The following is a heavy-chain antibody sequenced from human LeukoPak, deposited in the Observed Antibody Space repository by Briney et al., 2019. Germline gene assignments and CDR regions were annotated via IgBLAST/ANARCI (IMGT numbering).Heavy chain of an antibody. D-gene: IGHD3-3*01. V-gene: IGHV3-66*02. CDR3: ARGGPVLRFLEWLLGTNWFDA. CDR2: IYSGGST. Sequence: GGSLRLSCAASGFTVSSNYMSWVRQAPGKGLEWISDIYSGGSTYYADSVKGRFTISRDNSKNTLYLQMNSVRAEDTAVYYCARGGPVLRFLEWLLGTNWFDAWGQGTLVTVSS. CDR1: GFTVSSNY. J-gene: IGHJ5*02.